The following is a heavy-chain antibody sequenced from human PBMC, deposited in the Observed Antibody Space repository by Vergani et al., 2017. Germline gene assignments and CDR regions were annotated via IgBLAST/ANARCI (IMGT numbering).Heavy chain of an antibody. CDR1: GYTFTSYD. CDR2: MNPNSGNT. CDR3: AGAPGHGAYYYYYMDV. Sequence: QVQLVQSGAEVKKPGASVKVSCKASGYTFTSYDINWVRQATGQGLEWMGWMNPNSGNTGYAQKFQGRVTMTRNTSISTAYMELSSLRSEDTAVYYCAGAPGHGAYYYYYMDVWGKGTTVTVSS. V-gene: IGHV1-8*01. J-gene: IGHJ6*03.